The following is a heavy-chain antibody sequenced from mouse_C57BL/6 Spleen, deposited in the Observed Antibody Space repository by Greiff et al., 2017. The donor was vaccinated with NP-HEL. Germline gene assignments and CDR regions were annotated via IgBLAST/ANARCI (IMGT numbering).Heavy chain of an antibody. Sequence: QVQLKQSGAELVKPGASVKLSCKASGYTFTSYWMQWVKQRPGQGLEWIGEIDPSDSYTNYNQKFKGKATLTVDTSSSTAYMQLSSLTSEDSAVYYCARSGTTVVAPYYAMDYWGQGTSVTVSS. D-gene: IGHD1-1*01. V-gene: IGHV1-50*01. CDR1: GYTFTSYW. CDR2: IDPSDSYT. J-gene: IGHJ4*01. CDR3: ARSGTTVVAPYYAMDY.